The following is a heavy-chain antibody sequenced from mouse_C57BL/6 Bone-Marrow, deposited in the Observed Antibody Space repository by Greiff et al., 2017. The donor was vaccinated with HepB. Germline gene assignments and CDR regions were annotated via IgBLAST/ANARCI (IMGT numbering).Heavy chain of an antibody. CDR2: IHPNSGST. Sequence: VQLQQSGAELVKPGASVKLSCKASGYTFTSYWMHWVKQRPGQGLEWIGMIHPNSGSTNYNEKFKSKATLTVDKSSSTAYMQLSSLTSEDSAVYYCARYGYDPLYAMDYWGQGTSVTVSS. J-gene: IGHJ4*01. D-gene: IGHD2-2*01. CDR1: GYTFTSYW. V-gene: IGHV1-64*01. CDR3: ARYGYDPLYAMDY.